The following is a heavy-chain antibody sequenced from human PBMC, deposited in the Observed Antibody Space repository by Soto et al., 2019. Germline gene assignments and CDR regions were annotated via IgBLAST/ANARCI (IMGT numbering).Heavy chain of an antibody. CDR3: AKAKTPRYSSRFNYYYYYSLDV. D-gene: IGHD6-13*01. V-gene: IGHV3-9*01. CDR1: GFTFDDYA. J-gene: IGHJ6*03. Sequence: EVQLVESGGGLVQPGRSLRLSCAASGFTFDDYAMHWVRQAPGKGLEWVSGISWNSGSIGYADSVKGRFTISRDNAKNSLYLQMNSLRAEDTALYYCAKAKTPRYSSRFNYYYYYSLDVWGKGTTVTVAS. CDR2: ISWNSGSI.